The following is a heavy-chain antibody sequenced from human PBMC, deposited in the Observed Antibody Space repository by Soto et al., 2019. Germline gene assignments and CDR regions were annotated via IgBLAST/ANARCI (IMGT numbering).Heavy chain of an antibody. CDR1: GFTFSDYA. Sequence: GGSLRLSCAASGFTFSDYAMTWVRQAPGRGLEWVSSIGGSGASTYYADSVRGRFTISRDNSKNTLYLQMNSLGGDDTAVYYCAKDSGMFGVVIIPVWYFDYWGQGTLVTVSS. CDR2: IGGSGAST. V-gene: IGHV3-23*01. CDR3: AKDSGMFGVVIIPVWYFDY. D-gene: IGHD3-3*02. J-gene: IGHJ4*02.